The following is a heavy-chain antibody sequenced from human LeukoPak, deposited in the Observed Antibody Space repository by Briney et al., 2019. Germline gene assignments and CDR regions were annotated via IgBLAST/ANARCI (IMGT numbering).Heavy chain of an antibody. V-gene: IGHV1-69*05. Sequence: SVKVSCKASGATFSNYAINWVRQAPGQGLEWMGGIIPLFGTAKYAQKFQGRITITTDESTSTDYMELSSLRPEDTAVYYCANAPYFYYYYMEVWGEGTTVTVSS. CDR2: IIPLFGTA. CDR1: GATFSNYA. CDR3: ANAPYFYYYYMEV. J-gene: IGHJ6*03. D-gene: IGHD2-8*01.